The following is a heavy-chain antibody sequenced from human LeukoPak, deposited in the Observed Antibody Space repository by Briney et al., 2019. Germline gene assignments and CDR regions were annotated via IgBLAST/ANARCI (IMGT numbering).Heavy chain of an antibody. CDR2: IGPTGDT. V-gene: IGHV3-13*01. CDR3: ARAAAPDDAFDI. Sequence: GGSLRLSCAASGFTFSSYDMHWVRQVTGEGLEWVSAIGPTGDTYYPGSVKGRFTISRENAKNSLYLQMNSLRAGDTAVYYCARAAAPDDAFDIWGQGTMVTVSS. J-gene: IGHJ3*02. CDR1: GFTFSSYD. D-gene: IGHD6-13*01.